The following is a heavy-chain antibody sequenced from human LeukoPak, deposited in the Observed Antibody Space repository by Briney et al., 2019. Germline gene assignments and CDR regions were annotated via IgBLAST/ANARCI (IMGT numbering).Heavy chain of an antibody. D-gene: IGHD3-10*01. CDR2: IYSGGST. CDR3: ARDLVWFGELYYYGMDV. Sequence: GGSLRLSCAASGFTVSSNYMSWVRQAPGKGLEWVSVIYSGGSTYYADSVKGRFTISRDNSENTLYLQMNSLRAEDTAVYYCARDLVWFGELYYYGMDVWGQGTTVTVSS. CDR1: GFTVSSNY. J-gene: IGHJ6*02. V-gene: IGHV3-66*01.